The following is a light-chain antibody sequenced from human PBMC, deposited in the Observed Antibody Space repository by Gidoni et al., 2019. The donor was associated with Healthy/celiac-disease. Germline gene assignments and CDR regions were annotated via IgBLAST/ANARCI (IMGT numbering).Light chain of an antibody. V-gene: IGKV1-8*01. J-gene: IGKJ2*01. Sequence: AIRMTQSPSSFSASTGDRVTITCRASQGISSYLVWYHQKPGKAPKLLIYAASTLQGGVPSRFSGSGSGTDFTLTISCLQSEDFATYYCQQYYSYPRTFGPXTKLELK. CDR3: QQYYSYPRT. CDR1: QGISSY. CDR2: AAS.